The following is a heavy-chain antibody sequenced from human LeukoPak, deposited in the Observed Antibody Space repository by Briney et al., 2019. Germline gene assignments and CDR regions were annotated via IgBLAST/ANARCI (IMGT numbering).Heavy chain of an antibody. D-gene: IGHD3-22*01. Sequence: GGSLRLSCAASGFTFSSYWMHWVRQAPGKGLVWVSHINNDASRTDYADSVKGRFTISRDNAKNTLYLQMNSLRAEDTAVYYCTYYETARGHWGQGTLVTVSS. J-gene: IGHJ4*02. CDR2: INNDASRT. V-gene: IGHV3-74*01. CDR3: TYYETARGH. CDR1: GFTFSSYW.